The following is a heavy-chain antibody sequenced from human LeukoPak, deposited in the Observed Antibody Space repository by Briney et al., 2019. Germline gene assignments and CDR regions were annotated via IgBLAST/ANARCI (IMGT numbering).Heavy chain of an antibody. D-gene: IGHD1-26*01. V-gene: IGHV4-59*01. J-gene: IGHJ5*02. CDR1: GGSMTHYY. CDR2: MYSSGST. CDR3: ASMYSASCYGKSYYWFDP. Sequence: SETLSLTCTVSGGSMTHYYWSWIRQPPGKGLEWIGYMYSSGSTNYNPSLESRVTLSLDTSKNQFSLKLRSVTAADTAIYYCASMYSASCYGKSYYWFDPWGQGTLVTVSS.